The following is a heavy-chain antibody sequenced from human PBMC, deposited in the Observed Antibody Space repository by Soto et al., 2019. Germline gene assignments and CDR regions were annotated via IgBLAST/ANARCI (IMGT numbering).Heavy chain of an antibody. D-gene: IGHD1-26*01. Sequence: LSLTCSVSGGFIISYYWTWIRQSPGKGLEWVGHIYYSGTTSYNPSLESRVTISVDTPNNQFSLNLKSVTAADTAVYYCARVRSAMDVWGQGTTVTVSS. J-gene: IGHJ6*02. CDR1: GGFIISYY. CDR3: ARVRSAMDV. CDR2: IYYSGTT. V-gene: IGHV4-59*01.